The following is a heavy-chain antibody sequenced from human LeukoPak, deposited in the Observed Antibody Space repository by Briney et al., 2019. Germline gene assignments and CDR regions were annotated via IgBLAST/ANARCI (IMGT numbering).Heavy chain of an antibody. CDR1: GFTFSNYW. CDR3: ARSNQADDY. Sequence: GGSLRLSCAASGFTFSNYWMHWVRQVPGKGLVWVSRINTGGSSTTYADSVKGRFTISRDNAKNTLYLQMNSLRVEDTAVYYCARSNQADDYWGQGTLVTVSS. V-gene: IGHV3-74*01. D-gene: IGHD4-11*01. CDR2: INTGGSST. J-gene: IGHJ4*02.